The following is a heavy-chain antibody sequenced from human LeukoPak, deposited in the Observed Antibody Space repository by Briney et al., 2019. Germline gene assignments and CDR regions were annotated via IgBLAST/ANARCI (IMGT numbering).Heavy chain of an antibody. J-gene: IGHJ3*02. Sequence: PGRSLRLSCAASGFTFSSYGMHWVRQAPGKGLEGVAVIWYDGTNKYYAASVKGRFTISRDNSKNTLYLQMNSLRAEDTAVYYCARVFQLMTTARPYAFEIWGQGTMVTVSS. D-gene: IGHD4-17*01. CDR3: ARVFQLMTTARPYAFEI. CDR1: GFTFSSYG. CDR2: IWYDGTNK. V-gene: IGHV3-33*01.